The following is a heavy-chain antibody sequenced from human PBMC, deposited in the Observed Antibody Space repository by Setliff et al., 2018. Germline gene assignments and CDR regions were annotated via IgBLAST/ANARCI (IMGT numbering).Heavy chain of an antibody. V-gene: IGHV1-18*01. CDR3: ARGGGYSGYVGPFDY. J-gene: IGHJ4*02. CDR1: GYTFTSYA. D-gene: IGHD5-12*01. CDR2: ISAYNSNT. Sequence: ASVKVSCKASGYTFTSYAMHWVRQAPGQRLEWMGWISAYNSNTNYAQKLQGRVTMTTDTSTSTAYMELRSLRSDDTAVYYCARGGGYSGYVGPFDYWGQGTLVTVSS.